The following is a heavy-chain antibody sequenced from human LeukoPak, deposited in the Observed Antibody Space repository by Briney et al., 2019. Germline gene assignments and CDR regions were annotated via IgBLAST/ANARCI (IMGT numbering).Heavy chain of an antibody. CDR1: GGSFCGSY. CDR2: INNSGSS. Sequence: SETLSLTCADHGGSFCGSYWCWIRQPPGKGLEWIGAINNSGSSNYNPSLKSRVTISVDTSKNQFSLKLSSVTAADTAVYYCARGLPVTRYYYYYYGMDVWGQGTTVSVSS. V-gene: IGHV4-34*01. J-gene: IGHJ6*02. D-gene: IGHD4-17*01. CDR3: ARGLPVTRYYYYYYGMDV.